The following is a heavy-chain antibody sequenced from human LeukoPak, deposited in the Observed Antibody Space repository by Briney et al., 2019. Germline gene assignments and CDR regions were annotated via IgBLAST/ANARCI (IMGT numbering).Heavy chain of an antibody. CDR2: VSGSGLKT. CDR3: VSPGNDFEGRYSPHMDV. CDR1: GFTFSNYG. V-gene: IGHV3-23*01. Sequence: RGGSLRLSCLASGFTFSNYGMSWVRRAPGKGLEWVPGVSGSGLKTYYADSVKGRFTISRDNSNNTLFLQMNSLRADDTALYYCVSPGNDFEGRYSPHMDVWGKGTTVTVSS. D-gene: IGHD2-15*01. J-gene: IGHJ6*03.